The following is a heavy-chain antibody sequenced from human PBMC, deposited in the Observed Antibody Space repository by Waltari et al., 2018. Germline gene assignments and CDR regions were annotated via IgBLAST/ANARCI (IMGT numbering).Heavy chain of an antibody. CDR2: INAGSVNT. J-gene: IGHJ4*02. Sequence: QVQLVQSGTEVKKPGASVKLSCKASGYTFTSFAMHWVRQAPGHSVEWMGWINAGSVNTKYSQKFQGRVTITWDTSASTVYMELTSLRSEDTAVYYCARSYYYDSSGSTATTFDYWGQGTLVTVSS. CDR3: ARSYYYDSSGSTATTFDY. V-gene: IGHV1-3*01. D-gene: IGHD3-22*01. CDR1: GYTFTSFA.